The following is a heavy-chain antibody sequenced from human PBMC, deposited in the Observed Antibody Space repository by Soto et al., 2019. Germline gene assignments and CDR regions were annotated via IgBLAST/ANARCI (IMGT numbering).Heavy chain of an antibody. CDR1: GGTFSSYA. J-gene: IGHJ6*02. V-gene: IGHV1-69*13. D-gene: IGHD1-26*01. CDR2: IIPIFGTA. Sequence: GASVKVCCKASGGTFSSYAISWVRQAPGQGLEWMGGIIPIFGTANYAQKFQGRVTITADESTSTAYMELSSLRSEDTAVYYCARDHRERDYYYGMDVWGQGTTVTVSS. CDR3: ARDHRERDYYYGMDV.